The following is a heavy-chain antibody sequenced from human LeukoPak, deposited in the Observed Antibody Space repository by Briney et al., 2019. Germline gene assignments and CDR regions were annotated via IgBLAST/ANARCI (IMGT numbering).Heavy chain of an antibody. CDR2: IHYSGST. V-gene: IGHV4-59*08. CDR1: SGSISSYY. J-gene: IGHJ3*02. Sequence: SETLSLTCTVSSGSISSYYWTWIRQPPGKGLEWIGYIHYSGSTHYNPSLKSRVTMSIDTSKNQFSLKLSSVTAADTAVYYCATSLEPDAFDIWGQGTMVTVSS. D-gene: IGHD1-1*01. CDR3: ATSLEPDAFDI.